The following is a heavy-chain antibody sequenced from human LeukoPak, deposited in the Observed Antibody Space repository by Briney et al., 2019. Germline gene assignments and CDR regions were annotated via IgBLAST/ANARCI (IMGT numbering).Heavy chain of an antibody. D-gene: IGHD3-10*01. V-gene: IGHV1-8*03. Sequence: GASVKVSCKASGGTFSSYAINWVRQATGQGLEWMGWMNPNSGNTGYAQKFQGRVTITRNTSISTAYMELSSLRSEDTAVYYCARGLTMVRGVIITYYYYYMDVWGKGTTVTVSS. CDR1: GGTFSSYA. CDR3: ARGLTMVRGVIITYYYYYMDV. J-gene: IGHJ6*03. CDR2: MNPNSGNT.